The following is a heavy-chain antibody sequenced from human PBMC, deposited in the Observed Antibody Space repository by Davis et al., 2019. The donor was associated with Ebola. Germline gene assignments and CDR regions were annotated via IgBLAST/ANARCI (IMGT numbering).Heavy chain of an antibody. CDR1: GFTFSGSA. CDR3: AREPGSGGSWAIYAMDV. J-gene: IGHJ6*02. CDR2: IRSKANSYAT. V-gene: IGHV3-73*01. D-gene: IGHD3-10*01. Sequence: GESLKISCAASGFTFSGSAMHWVRQASGKGLEWVGRIRSKANSYATAYAASVKGRFTISRDDSKNTAYLQMNSLRGDDTAVYYCAREPGSGGSWAIYAMDVWGQGTTVTVSS.